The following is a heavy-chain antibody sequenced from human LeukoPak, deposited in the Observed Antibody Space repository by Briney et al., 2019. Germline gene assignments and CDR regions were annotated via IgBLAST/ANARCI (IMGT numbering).Heavy chain of an antibody. V-gene: IGHV1-46*01. J-gene: IGHJ4*02. CDR1: GYTFTIYY. D-gene: IGHD5-12*01. Sequence: ASVTVSFTASGYTFTIYYMHWVRQAPGQGLEWMGIINPSGGSTSYAQKFQGRVTMTRDTSTNTVYMELSSLRSEDTAVYYCAREQTRGYSGYGMALDYWGQGTLVTVSS. CDR2: INPSGGST. CDR3: AREQTRGYSGYGMALDY.